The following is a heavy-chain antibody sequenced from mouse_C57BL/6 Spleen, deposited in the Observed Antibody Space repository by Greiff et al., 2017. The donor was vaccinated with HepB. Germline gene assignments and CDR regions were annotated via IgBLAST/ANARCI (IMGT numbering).Heavy chain of an antibody. CDR3: ARGGIYYDYDGAFAY. Sequence: EVHLVESGGGLVKPGGSLKLSCAASGFTFSDYGMHWVRQAPEKGLEWVAYISSGSSTIYYADTVKGRFTISRDNAKNTLFLQMTSLRSEDTAMYYCARGGIYYDYDGAFAYWGQGTLVTVSA. D-gene: IGHD2-4*01. CDR1: GFTFSDYG. CDR2: ISSGSSTI. J-gene: IGHJ3*01. V-gene: IGHV5-17*01.